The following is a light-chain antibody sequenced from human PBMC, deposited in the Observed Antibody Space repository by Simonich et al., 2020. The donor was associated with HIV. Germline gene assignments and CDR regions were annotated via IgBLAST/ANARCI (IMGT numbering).Light chain of an antibody. J-gene: IGKJ1*01. V-gene: IGKV1-5*03. Sequence: DIQMTQSPSTLSASVGDRVTITCRASQSISSWLAWYQQKPGKAPKLLIYKASSLESGVPSRFSCSGSGTEFTLTISSLQPDDFAVYYCQQYNNWPPWTFGQGTKVEIK. CDR3: QQYNNWPPWT. CDR1: QSISSW. CDR2: KAS.